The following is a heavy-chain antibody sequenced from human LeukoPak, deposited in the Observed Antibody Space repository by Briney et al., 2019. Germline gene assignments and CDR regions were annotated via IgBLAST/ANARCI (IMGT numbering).Heavy chain of an antibody. Sequence: ASVKVSCKASGYTFTGYYMHWVRQAPGQGLEWMGWINPNSGGTNYAQKFQGRVTMTRDTSISTAYMELSRLRSDATAVYYCARGSPGVVVVPDYWGQGTLVTVSS. CDR2: INPNSGGT. CDR1: GYTFTGYY. V-gene: IGHV1-2*02. CDR3: ARGSPGVVVVPDY. D-gene: IGHD3-22*01. J-gene: IGHJ4*02.